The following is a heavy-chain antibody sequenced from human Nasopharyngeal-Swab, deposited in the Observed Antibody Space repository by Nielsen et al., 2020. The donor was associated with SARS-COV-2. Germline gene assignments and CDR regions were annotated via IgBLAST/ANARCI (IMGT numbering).Heavy chain of an antibody. J-gene: IGHJ4*02. V-gene: IGHV3-15*01. CDR3: TTGGRWELRPIDY. CDR2: IKSKTDGGTT. D-gene: IGHD1-26*01. CDR1: GFTFSNAW. Sequence: GGSLRLSYAASGFTFSNAWMSWVRQAPGKGLEWVGRIKSKTDGGTTDYAAPVKGRFTISRDDSKNTLYLQMNSLKTEDTAVYYCTTGGRWELRPIDYWGQGTLVTVSS.